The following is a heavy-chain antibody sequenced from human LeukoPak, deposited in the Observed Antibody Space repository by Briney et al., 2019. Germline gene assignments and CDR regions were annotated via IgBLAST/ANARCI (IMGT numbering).Heavy chain of an antibody. D-gene: IGHD3-10*01. Sequence: GGSLRLSCAASGFTFSSYAMHWVRQAPGKGLEWVSAISGSGGSTYYADSVKGRFTISRDNSKNTLYLQMNSLRAEDTAVYYCAKDLGYYGSGSYFDYWSQGTLVTVSS. CDR1: GFTFSSYA. CDR3: AKDLGYYGSGSYFDY. J-gene: IGHJ4*02. CDR2: ISGSGGST. V-gene: IGHV3-23*01.